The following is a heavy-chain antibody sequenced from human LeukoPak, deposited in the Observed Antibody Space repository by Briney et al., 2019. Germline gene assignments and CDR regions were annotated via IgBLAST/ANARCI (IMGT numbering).Heavy chain of an antibody. D-gene: IGHD5-18*01. V-gene: IGHV3-74*01. CDR3: ARDAVDTANAV. J-gene: IGHJ6*02. Sequence: GGTLRLSCAASGSTFTTYWMHWVRQAPGKGLVWVSHINSDGSITSYADSVKGRFTISRDNAKNTLYLQMNSLRAEDTAVYYCARDAVDTANAVWGQGTTVTVSS. CDR2: INSDGSIT. CDR1: GSTFTTYW.